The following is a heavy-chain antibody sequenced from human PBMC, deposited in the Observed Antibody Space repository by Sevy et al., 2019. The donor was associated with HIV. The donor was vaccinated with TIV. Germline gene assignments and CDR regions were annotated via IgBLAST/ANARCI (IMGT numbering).Heavy chain of an antibody. CDR2: ISYEGTNK. Sequence: GGSLRLSCAASGFTFRSYPMHWVRQAPGKGLEWVAVISYEGTNKYYADSVKGRFTISRDNSKNTLYLQMNSLRDDDTAVYYCARNGGDSNYHYYYMDVWGKGTTVTVSS. V-gene: IGHV3-30-3*01. D-gene: IGHD2-21*02. J-gene: IGHJ6*03. CDR1: GFTFRSYP. CDR3: ARNGGDSNYHYYYMDV.